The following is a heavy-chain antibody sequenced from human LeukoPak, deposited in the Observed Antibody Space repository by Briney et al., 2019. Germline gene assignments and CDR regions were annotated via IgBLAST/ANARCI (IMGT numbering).Heavy chain of an antibody. D-gene: IGHD6-13*01. Sequence: ASVKVSCKASGYTFTNYDINWVRQATGQGLEWMGWMNPDTGNTGYAQKFRGRVTMTRDTSTSTAYMELSSLSSEDTAVYYCAKGASSWYTYYYMDVWGKGTTVTVSS. CDR3: AKGASSWYTYYYMDV. CDR2: MNPDTGNT. CDR1: GYTFTNYD. V-gene: IGHV1-8*01. J-gene: IGHJ6*03.